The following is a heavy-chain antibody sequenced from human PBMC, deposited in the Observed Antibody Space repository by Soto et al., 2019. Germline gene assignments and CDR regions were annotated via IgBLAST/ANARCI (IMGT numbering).Heavy chain of an antibody. CDR2: ISGSGGVT. Sequence: EVQLLESGGGLVQPGGSQRLSCAASGFTFSSYAMSWVRQGPGKGLEWVTLISGSGGVTDYVDSVKGRFTVSRDNSKNTMYLELNSLTAGDTAIYYCAKIHSGSSEDAFDVWGQGTVVTVSS. CDR3: AKIHSGSSEDAFDV. D-gene: IGHD6-19*01. J-gene: IGHJ3*01. V-gene: IGHV3-23*01. CDR1: GFTFSSYA.